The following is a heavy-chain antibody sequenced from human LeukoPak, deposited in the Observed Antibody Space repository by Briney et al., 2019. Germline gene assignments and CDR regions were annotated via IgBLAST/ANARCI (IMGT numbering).Heavy chain of an antibody. D-gene: IGHD2-2*01. CDR3: ARAVRYQLLPDY. CDR2: MNPNSGNT. CDR1: GYIFSNYD. V-gene: IGHV1-8*01. J-gene: IGHJ4*02. Sequence: ASVKVSCKASGYIFSNYDISWVRQAPGQGLEWMGWMNPNSGNTGYTLQFQGRVTFSTDTSITTAYMEMSSVRSDDTAVYYCARAVRYQLLPDYWGQGTLVTVSP.